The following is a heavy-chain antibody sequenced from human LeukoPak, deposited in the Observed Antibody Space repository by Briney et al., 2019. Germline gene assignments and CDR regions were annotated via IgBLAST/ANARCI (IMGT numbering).Heavy chain of an antibody. J-gene: IGHJ4*02. CDR3: ARWSGNILTGLFDF. Sequence: GGSLRLSCAASGFIVSGTYMTWVRQAPGKGLEWVSTISGGGDATYYADSVKGRFTISRDNSKNSLSLQMNSLRVEDTAVYYCARWSGNILTGLFDFWGQGSLVTVSS. CDR2: ISGGGDAT. V-gene: IGHV3-53*01. D-gene: IGHD3-9*01. CDR1: GFIVSGTY.